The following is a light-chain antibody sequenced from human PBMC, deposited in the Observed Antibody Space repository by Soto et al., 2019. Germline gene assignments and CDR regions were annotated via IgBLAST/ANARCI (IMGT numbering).Light chain of an antibody. V-gene: IGLV1-40*01. J-gene: IGLJ2*01. CDR2: GNS. CDR1: SSNIGSNT. Sequence: QSVLTQPPSASGTPGQIVAISCSGSSSNIGSNTVTWYQQLPGTAPKLLIYGNSNRPSGVPDRFSGSKSGTSASLAITGLQAEDEADYYCQSYDSSLSGSVVFGGGTKLTVL. CDR3: QSYDSSLSGSVV.